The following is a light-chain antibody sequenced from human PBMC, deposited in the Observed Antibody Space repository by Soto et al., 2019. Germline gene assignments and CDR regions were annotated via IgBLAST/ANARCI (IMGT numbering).Light chain of an antibody. CDR1: SSNIGAGYD. CDR2: CNS. J-gene: IGLJ1*01. CDR3: QSYDSSLSGYV. V-gene: IGLV1-40*01. Sequence: QSVLTQPPSLSGAPGQRVTISCTGSSSNIGAGYDVHWYQQLPGTAPKLLIYCNSNRPSGVSDRFSGSKSGTSASLAITGLQAEDEADYYCQSYDSSLSGYVFGTGTKVTVL.